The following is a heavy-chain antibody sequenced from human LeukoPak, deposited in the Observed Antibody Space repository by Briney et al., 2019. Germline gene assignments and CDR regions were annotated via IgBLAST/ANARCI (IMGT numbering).Heavy chain of an antibody. CDR1: GFIFSTYS. CDR3: AKSYSSSWTFDY. CDR2: IGGSGSFI. J-gene: IGHJ4*02. V-gene: IGHV3-48*01. D-gene: IGHD6-13*01. Sequence: GGSLRLSCAGSGFIFSTYSIKWVRQAPGKGLEWISYIGGSGSFIYYADSVKGRFTISRDNSKNTLYLQMNSLRAEDTAVYYCAKSYSSSWTFDYLGQGTLVTVSS.